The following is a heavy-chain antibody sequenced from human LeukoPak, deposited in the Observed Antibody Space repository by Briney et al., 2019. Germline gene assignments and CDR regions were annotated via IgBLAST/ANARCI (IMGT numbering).Heavy chain of an antibody. D-gene: IGHD3-16*01. V-gene: IGHV4-59*08. CDR3: ATATGLSYGWRLFDI. CDR1: GGSISGHY. J-gene: IGHJ4*02. CDR2: MFFTGTS. Sequence: SETLSLTCSVSGGSISGHYWSWIRQPPGKGLEWIGYMFFTGTSNYNPSLSSRVTISIDSSKNQFSLNLYSVTAADTAIYYCATATGLSYGWRLFDIWGQGTLVSVSS.